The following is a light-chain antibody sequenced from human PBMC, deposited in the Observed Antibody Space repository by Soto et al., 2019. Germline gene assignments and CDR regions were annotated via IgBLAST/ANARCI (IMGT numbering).Light chain of an antibody. Sequence: QTVMTQEPSLTVSPGGTVTLTCSSSTGAVTTGHYPNWFQQKPGQAPRALIYRTNNKHSWTPARFSGSLLGGKAALTLSPVQPEDEAEYYCLLYYGGAQLVFDGGTKLTVL. CDR2: RTN. CDR1: TGAVTTGHY. CDR3: LLYYGGAQLV. J-gene: IGLJ3*02. V-gene: IGLV7-43*01.